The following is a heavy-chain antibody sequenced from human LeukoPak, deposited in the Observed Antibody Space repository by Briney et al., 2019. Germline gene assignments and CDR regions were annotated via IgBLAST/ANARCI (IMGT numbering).Heavy chain of an antibody. CDR1: GGTFSSYA. CDR3: ARGPSGSDY. V-gene: IGHV1-2*02. CDR2: IIPSSGGT. Sequence: ASVKVSCKASGGTFSSYAISWVRQAPGQGLEWMGGIIPSSGGTNYAQKFQGRVTMTRDTSINTAYMALSSLRSDDTAVYYCARGPSGSDYWGQGTLVTVSS. J-gene: IGHJ4*02. D-gene: IGHD3-10*01.